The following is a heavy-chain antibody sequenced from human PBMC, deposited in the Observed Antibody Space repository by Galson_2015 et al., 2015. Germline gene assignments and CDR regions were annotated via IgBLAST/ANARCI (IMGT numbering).Heavy chain of an antibody. CDR3: ARDPTYYYGSGTLPLDY. D-gene: IGHD3-10*01. Sequence: SPRLSCVASGFTSSSYAMHWVRRAPGRGVEWGGAMSYDGSNKYYADSVKGRFTISRDNSKNTLYLQMNSLRAEDTAVYYCARDPTYYYGSGTLPLDYWGQGTRVTVSS. V-gene: IGHV3-30-3*01. CDR1: GFTSSSYA. CDR2: MSYDGSNK. J-gene: IGHJ4*02.